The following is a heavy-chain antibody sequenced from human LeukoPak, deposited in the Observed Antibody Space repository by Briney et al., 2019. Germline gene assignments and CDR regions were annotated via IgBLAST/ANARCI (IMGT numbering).Heavy chain of an antibody. CDR3: ARERSGSGSYWSYGMDV. Sequence: GASVKVSCKASEYTFTSYYMHRVRQAPGQGLEWMGIINPSGGSTSYAQKFQGRVTMTRDTSTSTVYMELSSLRSEDTAVYYCARERSGSGSYWSYGMDVWGQGTTVTVSS. CDR1: EYTFTSYY. D-gene: IGHD3-10*01. J-gene: IGHJ6*02. V-gene: IGHV1-46*01. CDR2: INPSGGST.